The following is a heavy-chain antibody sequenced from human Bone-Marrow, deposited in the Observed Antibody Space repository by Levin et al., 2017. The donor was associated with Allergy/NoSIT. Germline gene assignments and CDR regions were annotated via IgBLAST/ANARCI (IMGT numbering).Heavy chain of an antibody. CDR1: GGSFSAYY. J-gene: IGHJ5*02. CDR3: ATDYST. D-gene: IGHD6-13*01. Sequence: GSLRLACAVYGGSFSAYYWTWIRQPPGKGLEWIGEINHGGSTYHNPSLKSRVTISIDRSKNQFSLKLTSLTAADTAVYFCATDYSTWGQGTLVTISS. V-gene: IGHV4-34*01. CDR2: INHGGST.